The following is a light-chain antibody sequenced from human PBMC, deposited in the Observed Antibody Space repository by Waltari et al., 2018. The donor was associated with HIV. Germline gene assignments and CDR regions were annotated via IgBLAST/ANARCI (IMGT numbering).Light chain of an antibody. Sequence: DVQIPQSPSSLSAFVGDRVTITCRASQGIGIFLALFQQKPGKVPKLLISGASTLQSGVPSRFSCSGSGTDFALTISSLQPEDVASYYCQKYNSAPFTFGPGTKVDLK. CDR1: QGIGIF. CDR2: GAS. V-gene: IGKV1-27*01. CDR3: QKYNSAPFT. J-gene: IGKJ3*01.